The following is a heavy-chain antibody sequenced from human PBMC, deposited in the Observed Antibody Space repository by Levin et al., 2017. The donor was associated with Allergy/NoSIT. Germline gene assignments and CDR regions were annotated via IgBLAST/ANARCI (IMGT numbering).Heavy chain of an antibody. CDR2: MSANGGRT. Sequence: HAGGSLRLSCSASGFTTNNYAMHWVRQAPGKGLEYVSAMSANGGRTYYADSVKGRFTISRDNTKNMLYLQMSTLKTEDTAVYYCVKSGFSSGWYLDTYYFDYWGQGTLVTVSS. D-gene: IGHD6-19*01. CDR1: GFTTNNYA. CDR3: VKSGFSSGWYLDTYYFDY. J-gene: IGHJ4*02. V-gene: IGHV3-64D*06.